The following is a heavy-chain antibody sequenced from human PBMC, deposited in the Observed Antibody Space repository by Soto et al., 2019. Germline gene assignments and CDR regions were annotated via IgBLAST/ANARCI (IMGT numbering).Heavy chain of an antibody. CDR2: ISAYNGNT. V-gene: IGHV1-18*04. D-gene: IGHD1-7*01. CDR1: GYTFTSYG. Sequence: GASVKVSCKASGYTFTSYGISWVRQAPGQGLEWMGWISAYNGNTNYAQKLQGRVTMTTDTSTSTAYMELRSLRSDDTAVYYCARDIRRGNYSPPSDYWGEGAMVTVSS. J-gene: IGHJ4*02. CDR3: ARDIRRGNYSPPSDY.